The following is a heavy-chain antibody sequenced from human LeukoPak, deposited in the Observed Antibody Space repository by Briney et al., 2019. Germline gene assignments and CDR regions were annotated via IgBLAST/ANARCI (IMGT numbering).Heavy chain of an antibody. V-gene: IGHV3-30-3*01. CDR3: VRESGQVAPA. Sequence: PGGSLRLSCAASGFTFNVYALYWVRQAPGKGLEWVAVILNDGSNKYYIDSVKGRFTISRDNSKRTLYLQMNSLRPDDTAVYYCVRESGQVAPAWGQGTLVTVSS. CDR2: ILNDGSNK. CDR1: GFTFNVYA. J-gene: IGHJ4*02.